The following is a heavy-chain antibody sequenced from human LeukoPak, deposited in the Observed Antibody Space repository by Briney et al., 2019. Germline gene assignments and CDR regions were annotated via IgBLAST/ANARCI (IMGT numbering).Heavy chain of an antibody. CDR3: ARSIPYGTTWYGRSDY. CDR2: IKPDGTTK. D-gene: IGHD6-13*01. V-gene: IGHV3-7*03. J-gene: IGHJ4*02. CDR1: GFPFSSYS. Sequence: GGSLRLSCTASGFPFSSYSMTWVRQAPGKGLEWVANIKPDGTTKFYVDSVKGRFTISRDNALNPLYLQMNSLRAEDTAIYYCARSIPYGTTWYGRSDYWGQGTLVTVSS.